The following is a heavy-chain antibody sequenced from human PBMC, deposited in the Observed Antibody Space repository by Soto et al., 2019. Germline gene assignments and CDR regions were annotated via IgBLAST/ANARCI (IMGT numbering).Heavy chain of an antibody. Sequence: QVPLQASGPGLVKPSQTLSLTCTISGGSISSGGSYWSWIRHHPGKGMEWIGYIYYSGRTYYNPSLKGRVTLSVDTSKNHFSLKLSSVTAADTAVYYCVRDLRSVGHFDYWGQGSLVTVSA. CDR1: GGSISSGGSY. CDR2: IYYSGRT. J-gene: IGHJ4*02. V-gene: IGHV4-31*03. CDR3: VRDLRSVGHFDY. D-gene: IGHD3-3*01.